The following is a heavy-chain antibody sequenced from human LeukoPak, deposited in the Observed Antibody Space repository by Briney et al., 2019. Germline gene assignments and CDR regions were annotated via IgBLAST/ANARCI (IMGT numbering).Heavy chain of an antibody. Sequence: PGGSLRLSCAASGFTFSRYEMNWVRQAPGKGLEWVSYISSSGSTIYYADSVKGRFTISRDNAKNSLYLQMSSLRAEDTAVYYCARLGGSGSYFYYYYMDVWGKGTTVTVSS. J-gene: IGHJ6*03. D-gene: IGHD3-10*01. V-gene: IGHV3-48*03. CDR1: GFTFSRYE. CDR3: ARLGGSGSYFYYYYMDV. CDR2: ISSSGSTI.